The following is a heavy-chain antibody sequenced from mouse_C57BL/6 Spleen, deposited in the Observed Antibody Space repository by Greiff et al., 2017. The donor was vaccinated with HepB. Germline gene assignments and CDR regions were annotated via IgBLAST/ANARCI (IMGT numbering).Heavy chain of an antibody. CDR3: ARGGTTVPSYYAMDY. CDR1: GYTFTSYW. D-gene: IGHD1-1*01. J-gene: IGHJ4*01. Sequence: VQLKQPGAELVKPGASVKLSCKASGYTFTSYWMQWVKQRPGQGLEWIGEIDPSDSYTNYNQKFKGKATLTVDTSSSTAYMQLSSLTSEDSAVYYCARGGTTVPSYYAMDYWGQGTSVTVSS. V-gene: IGHV1-50*01. CDR2: IDPSDSYT.